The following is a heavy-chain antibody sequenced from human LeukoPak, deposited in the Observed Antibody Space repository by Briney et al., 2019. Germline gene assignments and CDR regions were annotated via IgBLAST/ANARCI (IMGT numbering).Heavy chain of an antibody. V-gene: IGHV3-13*01. Sequence: GGSLRLSCATSGFTFSNHAMHWVRQASGKGLEWVSAIGTAGDTFYPDSVKGRFTISRDNSKNTLYLQMNSLRAEDTAVYYCAAGRGYLDYWGQGTLVTVSS. D-gene: IGHD1-26*01. J-gene: IGHJ4*02. CDR3: AAGRGYLDY. CDR1: GFTFSNHA. CDR2: IGTAGDT.